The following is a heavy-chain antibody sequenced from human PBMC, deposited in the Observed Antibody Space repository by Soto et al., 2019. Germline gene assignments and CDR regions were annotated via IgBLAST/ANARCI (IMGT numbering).Heavy chain of an antibody. D-gene: IGHD2-15*01. J-gene: IGHJ4*02. CDR3: ARDYLGYCSGGSCPDY. CDR2: ISSSSSYI. Sequence: EVQLVESGGGLVKPGGSLRLSCAASGFTFSSYSMNWVRQAPGKGLEWVSSISSSSSYIYYADSVKGRFTISRDNAKNSLYLQMNSLRAEDTAVYYCARDYLGYCSGGSCPDYWGQGTLVTVSS. CDR1: GFTFSSYS. V-gene: IGHV3-21*01.